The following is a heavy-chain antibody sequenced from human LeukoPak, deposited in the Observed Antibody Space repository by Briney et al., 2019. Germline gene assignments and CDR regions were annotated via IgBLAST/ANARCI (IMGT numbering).Heavy chain of an antibody. Sequence: SETLSLTCAVYGGSFSSYCLTWIRQPPGKGLEWIGSIYYSGSTYYNPSLKSRVTISVDTSKNQFSLKLSSVTAADTAVYYCARESNSHRGSYVGASDLWGQGTMVTVSS. CDR1: GGSFSSYC. CDR2: IYYSGST. V-gene: IGHV4-34*01. J-gene: IGHJ3*01. CDR3: ARESNSHRGSYVGASDL. D-gene: IGHD1-26*01.